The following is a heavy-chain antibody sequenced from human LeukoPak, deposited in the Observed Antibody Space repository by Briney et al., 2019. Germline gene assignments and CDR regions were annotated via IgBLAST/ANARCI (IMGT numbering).Heavy chain of an antibody. Sequence: GRSLRLSCAASGFTFSSYAMHWVRQAPGKGLEWVAVISYDGSNKYYADSVKGRFTISRDNSKYTLYLQMNSLRAEDTAVYYCARQGYRWGQGTLVTVPS. J-gene: IGHJ5*02. CDR1: GFTFSSYA. CDR3: ARQGYR. CDR2: ISYDGSNK. V-gene: IGHV3-30-3*01.